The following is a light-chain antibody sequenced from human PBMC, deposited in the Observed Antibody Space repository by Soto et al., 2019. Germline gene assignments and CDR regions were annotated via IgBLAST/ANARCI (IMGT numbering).Light chain of an antibody. V-gene: IGKV1-5*01. CDR2: VAY. CDR3: QQYNSYWT. J-gene: IGKJ1*01. CDR1: ETINTW. Sequence: IQMTHSPSTLSASVGDRVTITCRASETINTWLAWYQQKPGKAPKLLIYVAYSLQSVFPSRFSGIGSGTEFIFTISSLQPDDSATYYCQQYNSYWTFGPGTKVDIK.